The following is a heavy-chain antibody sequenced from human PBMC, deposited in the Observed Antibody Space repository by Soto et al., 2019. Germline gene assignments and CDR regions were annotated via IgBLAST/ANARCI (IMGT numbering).Heavy chain of an antibody. D-gene: IGHD5-18*01. CDR3: ARDKKFKGRGYRPLYGMDV. CDR1: GFTFSSYS. V-gene: IGHV3-21*01. CDR2: ISSSSSYI. Sequence: PGGSLRLSCAASGFTFSSYSMNWVRQAPGKGLEWVSSISSSSSYIYYADSVKGRFTISRDNAKNSLYLQMNSLRAEDTAVYYCARDKKFKGRGYRPLYGMDVWGQGTTVTVSS. J-gene: IGHJ6*02.